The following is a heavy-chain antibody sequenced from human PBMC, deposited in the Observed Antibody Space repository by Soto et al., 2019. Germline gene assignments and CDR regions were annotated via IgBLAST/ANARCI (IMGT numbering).Heavy chain of an antibody. CDR2: IWYDGSNK. D-gene: IGHD6-19*01. Sequence: ESGGGVVQPGRSLRLSCAASGFTFSSYGMHWVRQAPGKGLEWVAVIWYDGSNKYYADSVKGRFTISRDNSKNTLYLQMNSLRAEDTAVYYCARDLGYEQWLAYYGMDVWGQGTTVTVSS. CDR3: ARDLGYEQWLAYYGMDV. J-gene: IGHJ6*02. V-gene: IGHV3-33*01. CDR1: GFTFSSYG.